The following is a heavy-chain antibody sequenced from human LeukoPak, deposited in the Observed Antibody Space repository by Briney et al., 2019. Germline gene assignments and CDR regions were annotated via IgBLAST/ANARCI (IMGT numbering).Heavy chain of an antibody. CDR3: ARAQGSYYHYYMDV. Sequence: ASVTVSCKASGYTFTSYHLHWVRQAPGQGLEWMGLINPSGGSPNYAQKFQGRVTMTRDMSTSTVNMELSSLRSEDTAVYYCARAQGSYYHYYMDVWGKGTTVTVSS. V-gene: IGHV1-46*01. CDR2: INPSGGSP. D-gene: IGHD1-26*01. CDR1: GYTFTSYH. J-gene: IGHJ6*03.